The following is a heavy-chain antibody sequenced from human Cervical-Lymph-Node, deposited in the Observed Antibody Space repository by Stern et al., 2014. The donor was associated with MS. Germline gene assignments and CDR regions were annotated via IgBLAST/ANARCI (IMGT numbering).Heavy chain of an antibody. J-gene: IGHJ4*02. CDR1: GYTFTSYD. V-gene: IGHV1-8*01. CDR3: ARAVRHQLLSDY. D-gene: IGHD2-2*01. Sequence: VQLVQSGAEVKKPGASVKVSCKASGYTFTSYDITWVRQATGQGLEWMGWMNPHSGETGYAQRFQGRVTMTRNTSISTAYMELSSLRSEDTAAYYCARAVRHQLLSDYWGQGTLVTVSS. CDR2: MNPHSGET.